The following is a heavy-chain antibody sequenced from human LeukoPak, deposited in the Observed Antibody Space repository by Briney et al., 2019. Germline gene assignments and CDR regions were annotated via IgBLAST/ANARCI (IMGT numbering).Heavy chain of an antibody. J-gene: IGHJ4*02. V-gene: IGHV3-23*01. CDR2: ISASGSTT. D-gene: IGHD1-26*01. CDR3: AKRSVSGSYFFDY. CDR1: AFTFSNYA. Sequence: GGSLRLSCAASAFTFSNYAMSWVRQAPGKGLEWVSTISASGSTTYYADSVEGRFTISRDNSQHTLYLQMNSLRAEDTAVYYCAKRSVSGSYFFDYWGQGTLVTVSS.